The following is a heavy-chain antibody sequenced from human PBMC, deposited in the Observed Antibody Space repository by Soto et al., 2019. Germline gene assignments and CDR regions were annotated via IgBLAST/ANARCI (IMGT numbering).Heavy chain of an antibody. CDR2: INPNSGGT. CDR3: ARDRRSGWYVTYNNWFDP. CDR1: GYTITGYY. D-gene: IGHD6-19*01. Sequence: ASVKVSCKASGYTITGYYMHWVRQAPGQGLEWMGWINPNSGGTNYAQKFQGWVTMTRDTSISTAYMELSRLRSDDTAVYYCARDRRSGWYVTYNNWFDPWGQGTLVTVSS. V-gene: IGHV1-2*04. J-gene: IGHJ5*02.